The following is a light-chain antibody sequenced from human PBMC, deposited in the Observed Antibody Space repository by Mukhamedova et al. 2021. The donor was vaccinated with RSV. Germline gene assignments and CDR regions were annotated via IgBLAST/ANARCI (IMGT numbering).Light chain of an antibody. V-gene: IGKV1-39*01. J-gene: IGKJ4*01. Sequence: WYQRRVHGKAPKLLIYTASSLYTGVPSRFSGGGSGTDFTLTISSLQPGDFATYHCQQSYNEPFTFGGGTKVEVK. CDR2: TAS. CDR3: QQSYNEPFT.